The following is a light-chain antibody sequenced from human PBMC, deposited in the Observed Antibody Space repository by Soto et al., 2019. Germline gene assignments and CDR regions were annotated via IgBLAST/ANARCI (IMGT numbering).Light chain of an antibody. CDR2: WAS. Sequence: DIVMTQSPNSLAVSLGERATIHCKSIQSVLHSTNNYNNLAWYQQKPGQPPKLLIYWASTRESGVPDRFSGGGSGTDFTLTISSLQAEEVGVYYCQHHLTIPRAFGQGTKV. J-gene: IGKJ1*01. CDR3: QHHLTIPRA. V-gene: IGKV4-1*01. CDR1: QSVLHSTNNYNN.